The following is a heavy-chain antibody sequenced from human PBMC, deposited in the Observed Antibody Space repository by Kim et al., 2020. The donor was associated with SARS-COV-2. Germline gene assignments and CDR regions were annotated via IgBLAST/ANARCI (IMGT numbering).Heavy chain of an antibody. D-gene: IGHD5-12*01. CDR2: IYYSGST. Sequence: SETLSLTCTVSGGSISSYYWSWIRLPPGKGLEWMGYIYYSGSTNYNPSLKSRVTISVDTSKNQFSLKLSSVTAADTAVYYCARGNSGLHDSDHWGQGILVTVSS. V-gene: IGHV4-59*01. J-gene: IGHJ4*02. CDR3: ARGNSGLHDSDH. CDR1: GGSISSYY.